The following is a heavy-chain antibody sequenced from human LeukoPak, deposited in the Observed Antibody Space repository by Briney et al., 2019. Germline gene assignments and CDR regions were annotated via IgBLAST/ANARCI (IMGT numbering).Heavy chain of an antibody. CDR2: INPNSGGT. J-gene: IGHJ5*02. CDR3: ARDWGDNTYYYDSSGWENWFDP. CDR1: GYTFTSYG. D-gene: IGHD3-22*01. V-gene: IGHV1-2*02. Sequence: ASVKVSCKASGYTFTSYGISWVRQAPGQGLEWMGWINPNSGGTNYAQKFQGRVTMTRDTSISTAYMELSRLRSDDTAVYYCARDWGDNTYYYDSSGWENWFDPWGQGTLVTVSS.